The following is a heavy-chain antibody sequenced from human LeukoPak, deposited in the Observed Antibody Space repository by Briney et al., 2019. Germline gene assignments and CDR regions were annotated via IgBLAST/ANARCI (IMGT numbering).Heavy chain of an antibody. Sequence: ASMKVSCKASGGTFSSYAISWVRQAPGQGLEWMGRIIPILGIANYAQKFQGRVTITADKSTSTAYMELSSLRSEDTAVYYCAKGIAVAGYFDYWGQGTLVTVSS. D-gene: IGHD6-19*01. CDR1: GGTFSSYA. V-gene: IGHV1-69*04. CDR3: AKGIAVAGYFDY. J-gene: IGHJ4*02. CDR2: IIPILGIA.